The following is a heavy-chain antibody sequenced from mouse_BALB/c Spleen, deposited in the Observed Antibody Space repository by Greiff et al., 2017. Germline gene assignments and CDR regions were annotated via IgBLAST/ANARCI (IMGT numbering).Heavy chain of an antibody. J-gene: IGHJ3*01. D-gene: IGHD1-2*01. CDR1: GYSFTSYW. CDR3: TRPIHYYGPWFAY. CDR2: IYPGNSDT. Sequence: EVQLQQSGTVLARPGASVKMSCKASGYSFTSYWMHWVKQRPGQGLEWIGAIYPGNSDTSYNQKFKGKAKLTAVTSASTAYMELSSLTNEDSAVYYCTRPIHYYGPWFAYWGQGTLVTVSA. V-gene: IGHV1-5*01.